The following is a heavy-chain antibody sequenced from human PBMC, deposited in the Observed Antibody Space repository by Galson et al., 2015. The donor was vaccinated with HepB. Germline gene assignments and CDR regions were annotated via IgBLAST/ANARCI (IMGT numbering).Heavy chain of an antibody. V-gene: IGHV3-30-3*01. J-gene: IGHJ6*02. Sequence: SLRLSCAASGFTFSSYAMHWVRQAPGKGLEWVAVISYDGSNKYYADSVKGRFTISRDNSKNTLYLQMNSLRAEDTAVYYCARARILRFLEWRGGGYGMDVWGQGTTVTVSS. CDR1: GFTFSSYA. CDR2: ISYDGSNK. D-gene: IGHD3-3*01. CDR3: ARARILRFLEWRGGGYGMDV.